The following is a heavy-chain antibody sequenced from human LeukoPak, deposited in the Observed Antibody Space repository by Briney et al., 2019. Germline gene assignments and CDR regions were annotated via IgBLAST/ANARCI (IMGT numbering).Heavy chain of an antibody. Sequence: KTGGSLRLSCAASGFTFSSYSMNWVRQAPGKGLEWVSSISSSSSYIYYADSVKGRFTISRDNAKNSLYLQMNSLRAEDTAVYYCARDTSYYDSSGQPFDYWGQGTLVTVSS. CDR1: GFTFSSYS. CDR2: ISSSSSYI. V-gene: IGHV3-21*01. J-gene: IGHJ4*02. CDR3: ARDTSYYDSSGQPFDY. D-gene: IGHD3-22*01.